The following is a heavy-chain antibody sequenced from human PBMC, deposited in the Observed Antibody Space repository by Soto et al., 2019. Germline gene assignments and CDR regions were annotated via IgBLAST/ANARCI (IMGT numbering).Heavy chain of an antibody. Sequence: ASVKVSCKVSGYTLTELSMHWVRQAPGKGLEWMGGFDPEDGETIYAQKFQGRVTMTEDTSTDTAYMELSSLRSEDTAVYYCATGVPWRGGRNWFDPWGQGTLVTVSS. D-gene: IGHD3-3*01. J-gene: IGHJ5*02. CDR1: GYTLTELS. CDR2: FDPEDGET. CDR3: ATGVPWRGGRNWFDP. V-gene: IGHV1-24*01.